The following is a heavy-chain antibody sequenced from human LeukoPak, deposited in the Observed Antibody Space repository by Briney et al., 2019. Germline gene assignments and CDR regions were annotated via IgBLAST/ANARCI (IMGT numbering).Heavy chain of an antibody. V-gene: IGHV3-21*04. CDR2: ISSSSSYI. Sequence: GGSLRLSCAASGFTFSSYSMNWVRQAPGKGLEWVSSISSSSSYIYYADSVKGRFTISRDNAKNSLYLQMNSLRAEDTALYYCAKDWLPLGEPTAFDYWGQGTLVTVSS. J-gene: IGHJ4*02. D-gene: IGHD1-26*01. CDR3: AKDWLPLGEPTAFDY. CDR1: GFTFSSYS.